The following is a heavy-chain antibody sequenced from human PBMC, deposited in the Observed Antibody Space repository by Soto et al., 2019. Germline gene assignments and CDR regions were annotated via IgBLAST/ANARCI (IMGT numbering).Heavy chain of an antibody. D-gene: IGHD3-3*01. J-gene: IGHJ4*02. CDR3: ALGVEGWYFDY. Sequence: GGSLRLSCAASGFTFNTHPLYWVRQAPGKGLEWVAFISYDGTNKFYADSVKGRFTISRDTSKSTLYLQMYSLRDDDTAVYYCALGVEGWYFDYWGRGTLVTVSS. V-gene: IGHV3-30-3*01. CDR2: ISYDGTNK. CDR1: GFTFNTHP.